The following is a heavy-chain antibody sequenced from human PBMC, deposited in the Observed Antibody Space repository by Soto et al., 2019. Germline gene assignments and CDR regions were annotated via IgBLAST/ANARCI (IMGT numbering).Heavy chain of an antibody. V-gene: IGHV1-69*02. CDR3: ARAWGLLSSPFDY. D-gene: IGHD3-10*01. CDR2: IIPILGIA. CDR1: GGTFSSYT. J-gene: IGHJ4*02. Sequence: SVKVSCQASGGTFSSYTISWVRQAPGQGLEWMGRIIPILGIANYAQKFQGRVTITADKSTSTAYMELSSLRSEDTAVYYCARAWGLLSSPFDYWGQGTLVTVSS.